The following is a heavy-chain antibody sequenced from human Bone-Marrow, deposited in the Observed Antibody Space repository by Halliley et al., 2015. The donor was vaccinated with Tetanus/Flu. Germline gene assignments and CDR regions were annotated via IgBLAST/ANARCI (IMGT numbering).Heavy chain of an antibody. Sequence: QLVQSGAEVKKPGASVKVSCKASGYIFSSYDITWVRQATGQGLEWMGWMNPNSGNTGYAEKFQGRVTMTGDTSITTAYMEMSSLNSEDTAVYYCARAVRNQLVSDFWGQGTLVTVSS. D-gene: IGHD6-6*01. CDR3: ARAVRNQLVSDF. CDR1: GYIFSSYD. CDR2: MNPNSGNT. V-gene: IGHV1-8*01. J-gene: IGHJ4*02.